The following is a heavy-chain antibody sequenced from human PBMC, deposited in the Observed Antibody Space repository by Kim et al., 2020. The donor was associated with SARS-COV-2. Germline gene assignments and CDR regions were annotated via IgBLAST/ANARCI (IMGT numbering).Heavy chain of an antibody. CDR3: ARAFLEQKMYYYYGMDV. V-gene: IGHV1-2*02. D-gene: IGHD3-3*02. J-gene: IGHJ6*02. CDR1: GYTFTGYY. Sequence: ASVKVSCKASGYTFTGYYMHWVRQAPGQGLEWMGWINPNSGGTNYAQKFQGRVTMTRDTSISTAYMELSRLRSDDTAVYYCARAFLEQKMYYYYGMDVWGQGTTVTVSS. CDR2: INPNSGGT.